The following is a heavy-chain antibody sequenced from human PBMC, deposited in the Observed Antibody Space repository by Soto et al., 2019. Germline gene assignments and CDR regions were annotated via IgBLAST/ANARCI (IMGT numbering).Heavy chain of an antibody. CDR1: GFTFDDYA. CDR3: AKDTHPIVVVPAAIKGGMDV. CDR2: ISWNSVSI. D-gene: IGHD2-2*02. Sequence: EVQLVESGGGLVQPGRSLRLSCAASGFTFDDYAMHWVRQAPGKGLEWVSGISWNSVSIGYADSVKGRFTISRDNAKNSLYLQMNSLRAEDTALYYCAKDTHPIVVVPAAIKGGMDVWGQGTTVTVSS. V-gene: IGHV3-9*01. J-gene: IGHJ6*02.